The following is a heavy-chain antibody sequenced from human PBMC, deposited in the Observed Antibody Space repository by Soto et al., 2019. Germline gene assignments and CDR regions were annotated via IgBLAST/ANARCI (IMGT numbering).Heavy chain of an antibody. Sequence: GGSLRLSCAASGFTFSSYAMSWVRQAPGKGLEWVSAISGSGGSTYYADSVKGRFTVSRDNSKNTLYLQMNSLRAEDTAVYYCAKGHSSYPNWFGPWGQRTLVTVSS. CDR2: ISGSGGST. V-gene: IGHV3-23*01. CDR3: AKGHSSYPNWFGP. CDR1: GFTFSSYA. J-gene: IGHJ5*02. D-gene: IGHD6-6*01.